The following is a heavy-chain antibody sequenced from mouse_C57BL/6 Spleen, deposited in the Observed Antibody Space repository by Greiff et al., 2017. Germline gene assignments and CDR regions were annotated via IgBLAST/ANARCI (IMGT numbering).Heavy chain of an antibody. J-gene: IGHJ2*01. Sequence: EVHLVESGAGLVKPGGSLKLSCAASGFTFSDYGMHWVRQAPEKGLEWVAYISSGSSTNYYADTVKGRFTISRDNAKNTLFLQMTSLRSEDTAMYYCARGNWDVDYWGQGTTLTVSS. D-gene: IGHD4-1*01. CDR2: ISSGSSTN. CDR1: GFTFSDYG. CDR3: ARGNWDVDY. V-gene: IGHV5-17*01.